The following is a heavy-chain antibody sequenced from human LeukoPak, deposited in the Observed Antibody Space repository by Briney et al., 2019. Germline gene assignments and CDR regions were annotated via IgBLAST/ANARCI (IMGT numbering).Heavy chain of an antibody. CDR1: GFTFSSYS. CDR2: ISGSGGTT. J-gene: IGHJ4*02. D-gene: IGHD5-18*01. V-gene: IGHV3-23*01. CDR3: AKDVPGYSYGTFDY. Sequence: QTGGSLRLSCAASGFTFSSYSMNWVRQAPGKGLEWVSAISGSGGTTYYADSVKGRFTISRDNSKNTLYLQMNSLRAEDTAVYYCAKDVPGYSYGTFDYWGQGTLVTVSS.